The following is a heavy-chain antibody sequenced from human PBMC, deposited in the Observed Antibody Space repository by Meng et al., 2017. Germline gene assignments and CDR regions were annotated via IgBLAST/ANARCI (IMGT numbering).Heavy chain of an antibody. CDR1: GFTFSSYA. J-gene: IGHJ1*01. D-gene: IGHD6-19*01. V-gene: IGHV3-30*01. CDR3: ARDISSWGIAVAGEYFQH. CDR2: ISYDGSNK. Sequence: LVEAGGGVAPLGSALALALSASGFTFSSYAMHWVRQAPGKGLEWVAVISYDGSNKYYADSVKGRFTISRDNSKNTLYLQMNSLRAEDTAVYYCARDISSWGIAVAGEYFQHWGQGTLVTVSS.